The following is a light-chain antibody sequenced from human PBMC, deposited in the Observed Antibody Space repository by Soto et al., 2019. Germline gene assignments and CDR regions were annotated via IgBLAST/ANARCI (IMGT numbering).Light chain of an antibody. CDR2: EVS. CDR1: SSDY. V-gene: IGLV2-14*01. CDR3: TSYRSGRTRV. J-gene: IGLJ1*01. Sequence: QSVLTQPASVSGSPGQSITISCTGTSSDYVSWFQHHPGKAPKLMIYEVSYRPSGVSNRFSGSKSGDTASLTISGLQADDEADYYCTSYRSGRTRVFGRGTKLTVL.